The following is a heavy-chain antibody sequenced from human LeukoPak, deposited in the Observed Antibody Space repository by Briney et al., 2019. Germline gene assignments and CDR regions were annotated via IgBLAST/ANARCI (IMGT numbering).Heavy chain of an antibody. CDR1: GYTFTSYG. V-gene: IGHV1-18*01. CDR2: ISAYNGNT. J-gene: IGHJ4*02. D-gene: IGHD2-21*02. Sequence: ASVKVSCKASGYTFTSYGISWVRQAPGQGLEWMGWISAYNGNTNYAQKLQGRVTMTTDTSISTAYMELSRLRSDDTAVYYCARGEAYCGGDCSIDYWGQGTLVTVSS. CDR3: ARGEAYCGGDCSIDY.